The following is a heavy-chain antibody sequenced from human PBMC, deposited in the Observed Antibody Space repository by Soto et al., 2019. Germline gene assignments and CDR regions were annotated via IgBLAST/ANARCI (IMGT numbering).Heavy chain of an antibody. CDR3: SRDYYDSSGYFKR. Sequence: EVQLVESGGGLVKPGVSLRLSCAASGFTFSLYSMNWVRQAPGTGLEWVSSIRSSSGYIYYADSVKGRFTISRDNAKNSLYLQMNSLRAEDTAVYYCSRDYYDSSGYFKRWGQGTLVTVSS. V-gene: IGHV3-21*01. J-gene: IGHJ4*02. D-gene: IGHD3-22*01. CDR1: GFTFSLYS. CDR2: IRSSSGYI.